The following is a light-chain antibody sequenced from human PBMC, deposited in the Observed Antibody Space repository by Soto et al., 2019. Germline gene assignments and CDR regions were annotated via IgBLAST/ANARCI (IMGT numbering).Light chain of an antibody. CDR2: DVS. V-gene: IGLV2-14*01. CDR3: SPYTSRSTPYYV. CDR1: SSDVGGYNY. J-gene: IGLJ1*01. Sequence: QSVLTQPASVSGSPGQSITISCTGTSSDVGGYNYVSWYQQHPGKAPKLMIYDVSNRPSGVSNRFSGSKSGNTASLTISGLQAEDESDYYCSPYTSRSTPYYVF.